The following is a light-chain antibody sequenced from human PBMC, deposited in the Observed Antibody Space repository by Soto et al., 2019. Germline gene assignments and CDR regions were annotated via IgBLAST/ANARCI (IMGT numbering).Light chain of an antibody. Sequence: QSALTQPPSASGSPGQSVTISCTATSSDVGGYNYVSWYQQHPGKAPKLINSEVSKRPSGVPDRFSGSKSGNTASLTVSGLRAEDEADYYCTSHAGSNNYVFGTGTKVTVL. J-gene: IGLJ1*01. CDR1: SSDVGGYNY. CDR2: EVS. CDR3: TSHAGSNNYV. V-gene: IGLV2-8*01.